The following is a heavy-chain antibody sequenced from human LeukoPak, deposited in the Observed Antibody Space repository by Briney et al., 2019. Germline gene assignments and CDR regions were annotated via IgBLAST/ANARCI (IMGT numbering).Heavy chain of an antibody. CDR2: ISGSGGTT. CDR1: GFSFSSYA. D-gene: IGHD3-9*01. Sequence: GGSLRLSCAASGFSFSSYAMSWVRQAPGKGLEWVSGISGSGGTTYYADSVKGRFTISRDNSKNTLYLQMNSLRAEDTAVYYCAKAPNYDILTAFDYWGQGTLVTVSS. V-gene: IGHV3-23*01. CDR3: AKAPNYDILTAFDY. J-gene: IGHJ4*02.